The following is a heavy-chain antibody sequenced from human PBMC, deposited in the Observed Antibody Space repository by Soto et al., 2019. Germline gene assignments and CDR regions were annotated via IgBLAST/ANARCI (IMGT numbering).Heavy chain of an antibody. CDR2: ISGSGGGT. CDR1: GFTFSSYA. V-gene: IGHV3-23*01. J-gene: IGHJ4*02. Sequence: GGSLRLSCAASGFTFSSYAMSWVRQAPGKGLEWVSTISGSGGGTYYADSVKGRFTISRDNSKNTLYLQMNSLRAEDTAVYYCAPTPRAYDSQFDYWGQGTLVTVSS. CDR3: APTPRAYDSQFDY. D-gene: IGHD3-22*01.